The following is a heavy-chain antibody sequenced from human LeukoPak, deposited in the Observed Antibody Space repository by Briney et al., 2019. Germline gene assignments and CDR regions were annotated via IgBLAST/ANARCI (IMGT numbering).Heavy chain of an antibody. CDR3: ARDSGLDFWSGYADY. D-gene: IGHD3-3*01. J-gene: IGHJ4*02. Sequence: ASVKVSCKASGYTFTSYGISWVRQAPGQGLEWMGWISAYNGNTTYAQKLQSRVTMTTDTSTSTAYMELRSLRSDDTAVYYCARDSGLDFWSGYADYWGQGTLVTVSS. V-gene: IGHV1-18*01. CDR2: ISAYNGNT. CDR1: GYTFTSYG.